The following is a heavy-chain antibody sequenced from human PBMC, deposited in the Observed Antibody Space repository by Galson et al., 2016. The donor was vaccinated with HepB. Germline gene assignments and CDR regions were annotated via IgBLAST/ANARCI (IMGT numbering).Heavy chain of an antibody. Sequence: SLRLSCAASGFIFSNCWMHWVRQAPGKGLVWVSRIHSDGSTTSYADSVKGRFTVSRDNVKNTLYMQMNSLRAEDTAVYYCARESPTTAGAFDIWGQGTMVTVSS. J-gene: IGHJ3*02. V-gene: IGHV3-74*01. D-gene: IGHD4-17*01. CDR3: ARESPTTAGAFDI. CDR1: GFIFSNCW. CDR2: IHSDGSTT.